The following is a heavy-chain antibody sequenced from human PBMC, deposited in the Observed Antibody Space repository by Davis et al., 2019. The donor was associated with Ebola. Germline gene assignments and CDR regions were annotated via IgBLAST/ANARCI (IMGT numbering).Heavy chain of an antibody. CDR2: ISAYNGNT. D-gene: IGHD3-22*01. CDR1: GFTFSSYA. Sequence: GGSLRLSCAASGFTFSSYAMHWVRQAPGQGLEWMGWISAYNGNTNYAQKLQGRVTMTTDTSTSTAYMELRSLRSDDTAVYYCARVVIYGPDYFDYWGQGTLVTVSS. CDR3: ARVVIYGPDYFDY. J-gene: IGHJ4*02. V-gene: IGHV1-18*01.